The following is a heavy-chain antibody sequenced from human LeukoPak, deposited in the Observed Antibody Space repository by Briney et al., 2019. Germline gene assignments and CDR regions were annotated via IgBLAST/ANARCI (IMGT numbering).Heavy chain of an antibody. J-gene: IGHJ4*02. V-gene: IGHV1-2*02. D-gene: IGHD1-26*01. CDR3: ARDKEEEWELLLSTIDY. Sequence: ASVKVSCKASGYTFTGYYMHWVRQAPGQGLEWMGWINPNSGGTNYAQKFQGGVTMTRDTSISTAYMELSRLRSDDTAVYYCARDKEEEWELLLSTIDYWGQGTLVTVSS. CDR1: GYTFTGYY. CDR2: INPNSGGT.